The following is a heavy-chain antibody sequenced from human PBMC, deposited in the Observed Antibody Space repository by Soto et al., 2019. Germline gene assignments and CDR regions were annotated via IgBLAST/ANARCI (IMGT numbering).Heavy chain of an antibody. CDR1: GFTFSSYA. J-gene: IGHJ3*02. CDR2: ISYDGSNK. CDR3: ASYTLPYCGGDCSYAFDI. Sequence: QVQLVESGGGVVQPGRSLRLSCAASGFTFSSYAMHWVRQAPGKGLEWVAFISYDGSNKYYADSVKGRFTISRDNSKNTXCLQMNSLRTEDTAVYYCASYTLPYCGGDCSYAFDIWGQGTMVTVSS. D-gene: IGHD2-21*02. V-gene: IGHV3-30-3*01.